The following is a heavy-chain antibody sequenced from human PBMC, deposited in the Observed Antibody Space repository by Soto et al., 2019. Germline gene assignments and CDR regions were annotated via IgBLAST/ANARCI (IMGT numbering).Heavy chain of an antibody. J-gene: IGHJ6*02. CDR2: ISAYNGNT. CDR1: GYTFTSYG. CDR3: ARDSSSVFYYGMDV. Sequence: GASVKVSCKASGYTFTSYGISWVRQAPGQGLEWMGWISAYNGNTNYAQKLQGRVTMTTDTSTSTAYMELRSLRSDDTAVYYCARDSSSVFYYGMDVWSQGTTVTVSS. D-gene: IGHD6-6*01. V-gene: IGHV1-18*01.